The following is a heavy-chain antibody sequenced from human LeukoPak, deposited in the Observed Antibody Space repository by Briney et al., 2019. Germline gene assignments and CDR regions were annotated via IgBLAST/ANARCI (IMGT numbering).Heavy chain of an antibody. CDR2: INWNGGST. J-gene: IGHJ4*02. CDR1: GFTFDDYG. CDR3: ARLTYYYGSGSPDY. Sequence: GGSLRLSCAASGFTFDDYGMSWVRQAPGKGLEWVSGINWNGGSTGYADSVKGRFTISRDNAKNSLYLQMNSLRAEDTALYYCARLTYYYGSGSPDYWGQGTLVTVSS. D-gene: IGHD3-10*01. V-gene: IGHV3-20*04.